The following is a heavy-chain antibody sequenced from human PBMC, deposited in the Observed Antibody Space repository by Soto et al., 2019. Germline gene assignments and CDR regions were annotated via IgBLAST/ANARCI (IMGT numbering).Heavy chain of an antibody. CDR3: ARDIDG. CDR2: ISYDGSNK. CDR1: GFTLSSYT. D-gene: IGHD2-15*01. V-gene: IGHV3-30-3*01. Sequence: PGESLKISCAASGFTLSSYTMHWVRQAPGKGLEWVAVISYDGSNKYYADSVKGRFTISRDNSKNTLYLQMNSLRAEDTAVYYCARDIDGGGQGTLVTVSS. J-gene: IGHJ4*02.